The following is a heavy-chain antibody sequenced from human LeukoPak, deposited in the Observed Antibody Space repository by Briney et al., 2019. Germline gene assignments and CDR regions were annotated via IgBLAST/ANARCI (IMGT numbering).Heavy chain of an antibody. CDR1: GGSISSYY. J-gene: IGHJ3*02. CDR3: ARDGYSSGWGRAFDI. Sequence: SETLSLTCTVSGGSISSYYWSWIRQPPGKGLEWIGYIYYSGSTNYNPSLTSRVTISVDTSKNQFSLKLSSVTAADTAVYYCARDGYSSGWGRAFDIWGQGTMVTVSS. D-gene: IGHD6-19*01. V-gene: IGHV4-59*01. CDR2: IYYSGST.